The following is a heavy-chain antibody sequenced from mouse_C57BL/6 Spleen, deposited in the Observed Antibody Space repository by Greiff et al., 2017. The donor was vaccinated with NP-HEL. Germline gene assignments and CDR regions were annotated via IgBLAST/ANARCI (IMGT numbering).Heavy chain of an antibody. V-gene: IGHV1-15*01. CDR3: TRDGYRAMDY. Sequence: VQLQQSGAELVRPGASVTLSCKASGYTFTDYEMHWVKQTPVHGLEWIGAIDPETGGTAYNQKFKGKAILTADKSSSTAYMELRSLTSEDSAVYYCTRDGYRAMDYWGQGTSVTVSS. CDR2: IDPETGGT. J-gene: IGHJ4*01. D-gene: IGHD2-3*01. CDR1: GYTFTDYE.